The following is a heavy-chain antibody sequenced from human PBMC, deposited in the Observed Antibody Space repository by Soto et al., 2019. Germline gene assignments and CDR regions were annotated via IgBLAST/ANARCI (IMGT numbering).Heavy chain of an antibody. J-gene: IGHJ6*02. CDR1: GFTFSSYD. D-gene: IGHD6-19*01. CDR3: ARRIPRDISGWYPHGMDV. V-gene: IGHV3-13*01. Sequence: GGSLRLSCAASGFTFSSYDMHWVRQATGKGLEWVSAIGTAGDTYYPGSVKGRFTISRENAKNSLYLQMNSPRAEDTAVYYCARRIPRDISGWYPHGMDVWGQGTTVTVSS. CDR2: IGTAGDT.